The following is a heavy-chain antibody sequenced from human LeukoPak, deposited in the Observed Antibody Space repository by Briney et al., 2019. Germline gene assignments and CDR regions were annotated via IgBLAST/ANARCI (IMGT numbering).Heavy chain of an antibody. J-gene: IGHJ4*02. Sequence: SETLSLTCAVYGGSFSGYYWSWIRQPPGKGLEWIGEINHSGSTNYNPSLKSRVTISVDTSKNQFSLKLSSVTAADTAVYYCARHSTFFGVVIIKGRVRGPFDYWGQGTXVTXXS. V-gene: IGHV4-34*01. CDR3: ARHSTFFGVVIIKGRVRGPFDY. D-gene: IGHD3-3*01. CDR2: INHSGST. CDR1: GGSFSGYY.